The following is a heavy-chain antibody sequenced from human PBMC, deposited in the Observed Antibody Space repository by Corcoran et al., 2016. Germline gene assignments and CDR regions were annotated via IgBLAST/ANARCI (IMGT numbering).Heavy chain of an antibody. J-gene: IGHJ3*02. Sequence: EVQLVQSGAEVKKSGESLKISCKGSGYSFNNYWTAWVRQMPGQGLEWMGIIYPGDSGTRYSPSFQGQVTISADKSINTIYLQRSSLKASDTAMYYCARTVELAAWGSFDIWGQGTMVTVSS. CDR3: ARTVELAAWGSFDI. CDR2: IYPGDSGT. D-gene: IGHD6-19*01. V-gene: IGHV5-51*01. CDR1: GYSFNNYW.